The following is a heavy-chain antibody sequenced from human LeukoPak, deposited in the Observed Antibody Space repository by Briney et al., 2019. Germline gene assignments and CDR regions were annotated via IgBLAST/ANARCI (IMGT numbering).Heavy chain of an antibody. V-gene: IGHV3-23*01. CDR1: GFSFSAYA. J-gene: IGHJ4*02. Sequence: GGSLRLSCAASGFSFSAYAMTWVRQAPGKGLEWVSSISSRDDRTYYADSAKGRFTISRDNSKNTLYLQMNSLRAEDTAVYYCAKGLERWLQSPFDYWGQGTLVTVSS. CDR2: ISSRDDRT. CDR3: AKGLERWLQSPFDY. D-gene: IGHD5-24*01.